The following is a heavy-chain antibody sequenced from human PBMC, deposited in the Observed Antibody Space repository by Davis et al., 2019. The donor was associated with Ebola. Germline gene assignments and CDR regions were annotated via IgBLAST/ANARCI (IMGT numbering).Heavy chain of an antibody. CDR2: INSDGSST. J-gene: IGHJ4*02. Sequence: GESLKISCAASGFTFSSYWMHWVRQAPGKGLVWVSRINSDGSSTSYADSVKGRFTISRDNAKNTLYLQMNSLRAEDTAVYYCARGRDYYGSTFYFDYWGQGTLVTVSS. CDR3: ARGRDYYGSTFYFDY. CDR1: GFTFSSYW. D-gene: IGHD3-10*01. V-gene: IGHV3-74*01.